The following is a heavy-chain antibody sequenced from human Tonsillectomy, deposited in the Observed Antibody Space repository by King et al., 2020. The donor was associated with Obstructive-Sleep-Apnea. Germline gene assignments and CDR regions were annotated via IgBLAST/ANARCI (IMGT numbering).Heavy chain of an antibody. Sequence: QLVQSGGGLGQPGGSLRLSCTTSGFTFSTFWMSWGRQAPGKGLEWGANLNQDGSEKYYVDSVQGRFTISRDNAKNSLYLQLSSLRAEDTAVYYCARPSSAVTQGLFDYWGQGTLVTVSS. J-gene: IGHJ4*02. CDR2: LNQDGSEK. CDR3: ARPSSAVTQGLFDY. V-gene: IGHV3-7*03. D-gene: IGHD4-17*01. CDR1: GFTFSTFW.